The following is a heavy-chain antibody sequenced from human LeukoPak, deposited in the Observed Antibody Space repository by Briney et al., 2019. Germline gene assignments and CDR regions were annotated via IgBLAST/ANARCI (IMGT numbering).Heavy chain of an antibody. CDR3: ARVGKNGWDFDH. CDR1: GFTFSIYW. D-gene: IGHD6-19*01. Sequence: GGSLRLSCVASGFTFSIYWMSWVRQTPGKGLEWVANINEGGNSKYYVDSVRGRFTISRDKTKDLLHLQMSSLRAEDTAVYYCARVGKNGWDFDHWGQGTLVTASS. J-gene: IGHJ4*02. CDR2: INEGGNSK. V-gene: IGHV3-7*01.